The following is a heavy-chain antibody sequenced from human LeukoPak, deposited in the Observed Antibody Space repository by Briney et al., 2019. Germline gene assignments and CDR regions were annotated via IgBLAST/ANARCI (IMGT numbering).Heavy chain of an antibody. V-gene: IGHV4-34*01. D-gene: IGHD6-6*01. CDR3: ARLVEYSSSIDY. CDR1: GGSFSGYY. CDR2: INHSGST. Sequence: SETLSLTCAVYGGSFSGYYWSWIRQPPGKGLEWIEEINHSGSTNYNPSLKSRVTISVDRSRNQFSLKLRSVTAADTAVYYCARLVEYSSSIDYWGEGTLVSVSS. J-gene: IGHJ4*02.